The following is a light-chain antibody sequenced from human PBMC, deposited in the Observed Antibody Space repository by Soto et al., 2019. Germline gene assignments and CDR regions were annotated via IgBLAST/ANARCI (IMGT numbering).Light chain of an antibody. Sequence: EHVLTQSPATLSLSPGERATLSCRASQSVSSYLAWYQQKPGQAPRLLIYGASNRATGIPDRFSGSGSGTDFTLTITRLEPEDFALYYCQQYGGSPITFGLGTRLEIK. CDR2: GAS. CDR1: QSVSSY. J-gene: IGKJ5*01. V-gene: IGKV3-20*01. CDR3: QQYGGSPIT.